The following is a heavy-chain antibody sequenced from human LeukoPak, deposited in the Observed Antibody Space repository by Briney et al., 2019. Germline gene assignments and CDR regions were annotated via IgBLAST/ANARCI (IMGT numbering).Heavy chain of an antibody. CDR3: TRSSYDSSGSYYFDY. D-gene: IGHD3-22*01. CDR1: GFTFTGYD. J-gene: IGHJ4*02. V-gene: IGHV3-13*01. CDR2: IGTAGDT. Sequence: GGSLRLSCAASGFTFTGYDMHWVRQAIGKGLEWVSTIGTAGDTYYPGSVKGRFTSSRENARNSLYLHLDNLRAGDTAVYYCTRSSYDSSGSYYFDYWGQGTLVTVSS.